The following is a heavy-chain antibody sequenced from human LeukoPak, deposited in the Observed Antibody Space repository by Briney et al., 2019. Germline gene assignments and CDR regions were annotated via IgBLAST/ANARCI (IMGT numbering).Heavy chain of an antibody. Sequence: KPSETLSLTCIVSGGAISTYYWSWIRQPPGKRLEWIGYVYYSGNTNYNPSLKGRVTISIDTSKNQFSLKLSSVTAADTAVYYCARVGNGHFDYWGQGTLVTVSS. V-gene: IGHV4-59*01. D-gene: IGHD2-8*01. CDR3: ARVGNGHFDY. J-gene: IGHJ4*02. CDR2: VYYSGNT. CDR1: GGAISTYY.